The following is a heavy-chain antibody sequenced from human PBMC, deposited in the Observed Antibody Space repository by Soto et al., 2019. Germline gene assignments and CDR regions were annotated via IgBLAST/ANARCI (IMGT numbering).Heavy chain of an antibody. Sequence: QVQLVQSGAEVKKPGASVKVSCKASSYTLNIYGISWVRQAPGQGLEWMGWIGAFNGNTNYGQKFQGRVTMTTDTSTSTAYMELRSLRSDDTAVYYCATSPAFGGVIPPREADAFDIRGQGTMVTVSA. CDR1: SYTLNIYG. D-gene: IGHD3-16*02. CDR3: ATSPAFGGVIPPREADAFDI. CDR2: IGAFNGNT. J-gene: IGHJ3*02. V-gene: IGHV1-18*01.